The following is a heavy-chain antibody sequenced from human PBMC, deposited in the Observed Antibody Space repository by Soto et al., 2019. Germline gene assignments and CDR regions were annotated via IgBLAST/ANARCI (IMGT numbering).Heavy chain of an antibody. D-gene: IGHD6-19*01. J-gene: IGHJ4*02. CDR2: INPNSGGT. CDR1: VYTFTGYY. V-gene: IGHV1-2*02. CDR3: ASTYSSGWYPIDS. Sequence: GASVKFSFQASVYTFTGYYMHWLRQAPGQGLEWMGWINPNSGGTNYAQKFQGRVTMTRDTSISTAYMELSRLRSDDTAVYYCASTYSSGWYPIDSWGQGTLVTVSS.